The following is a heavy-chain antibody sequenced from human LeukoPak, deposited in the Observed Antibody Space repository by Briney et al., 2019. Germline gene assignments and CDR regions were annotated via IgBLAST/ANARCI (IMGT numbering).Heavy chain of an antibody. V-gene: IGHV1-8*01. CDR3: ARGPFHDYGDYVWGGAGPYYFDY. CDR2: MNPNSGNT. D-gene: IGHD4-17*01. CDR1: GYTFTSYD. Sequence: ASVKVSCKASGYTFTSYDINWVRQATGQGLEWMGWMNPNSGNTGYAQKFQGRVTMTRNTSISTAYMELSSLRSEDTAVYHCARGPFHDYGDYVWGGAGPYYFDYWGQGTLVTVSS. J-gene: IGHJ4*02.